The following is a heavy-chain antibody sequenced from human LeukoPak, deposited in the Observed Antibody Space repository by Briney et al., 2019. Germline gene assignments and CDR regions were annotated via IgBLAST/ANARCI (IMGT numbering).Heavy chain of an antibody. CDR3: ATNYYDSSGYYYVPDY. CDR2: ISGSGGST. CDR1: GFTFSSYA. V-gene: IGHV3-23*01. D-gene: IGHD3-22*01. J-gene: IGHJ4*02. Sequence: PGGSLRLSCAASGFTFSSYAMSWVRQAPGKGLEWVSAISGSGGSTYYADSVKGRFTISRDNSKNTLYLQMNSLRAEDTAVYYCATNYYDSSGYYYVPDYWGQGTLVTVSS.